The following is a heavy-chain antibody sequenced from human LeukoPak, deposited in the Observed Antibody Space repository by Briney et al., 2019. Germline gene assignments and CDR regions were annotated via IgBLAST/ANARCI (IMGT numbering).Heavy chain of an antibody. CDR3: TTWYYDSSSDFSQRIFDY. V-gene: IGHV3-15*01. CDR2: IKSKTDGGTT. D-gene: IGHD3-22*01. CDR1: GFTFSNAW. J-gene: IGHJ4*02. Sequence: GGSLRLSCAASGFTFSNAWMSWVRQAQGKGLEWVGRIKSKTDGGTTDYAAPVNVRLTISRDDSKTTLNLQMNSLKTEDTAVYYCTTWYYDSSSDFSQRIFDYWGQGTLVTVSS.